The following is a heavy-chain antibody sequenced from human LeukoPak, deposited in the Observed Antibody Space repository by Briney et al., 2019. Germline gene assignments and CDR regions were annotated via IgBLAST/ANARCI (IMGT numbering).Heavy chain of an antibody. V-gene: IGHV1-69*05. Sequence: ASVKVSCKASGGTFSSYTISWVRQAPGQGLEWMGGIIPIFGTANYAQKFQVRVTITTDESTSTTYMELSSLRSEDTAVYYCARGRITMVMGAFDIWGQGTMVTVSS. D-gene: IGHD3-10*01. CDR2: IIPIFGTA. CDR3: ARGRITMVMGAFDI. CDR1: GGTFSSYT. J-gene: IGHJ3*02.